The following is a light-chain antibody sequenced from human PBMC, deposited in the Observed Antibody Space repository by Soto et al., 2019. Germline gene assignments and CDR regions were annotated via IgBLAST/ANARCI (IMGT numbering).Light chain of an antibody. V-gene: IGLV1-40*01. CDR2: GNS. CDR3: QYYDSSLSVV. Sequence: QSVLTQPPSVSGAPGQRVTISCTGSSSKIGAGYDVHWYQQLPGTAPKLLIYGNSNRPSGVPDRFSGSKSGTSASLAITGLQDEDEADYYCQYYDSSLSVVFGGGTKLTVL. CDR1: SSKIGAGYD. J-gene: IGLJ2*01.